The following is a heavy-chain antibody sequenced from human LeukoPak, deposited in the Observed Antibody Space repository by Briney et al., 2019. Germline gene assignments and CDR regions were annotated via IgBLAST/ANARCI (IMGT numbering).Heavy chain of an antibody. J-gene: IGHJ3*01. CDR3: AGGDYSSSFDF. V-gene: IGHV4-4*02. CDR1: GGSISSSNW. CDR2: VYHSGST. Sequence: SGTLSLTCAVSGGSISSSNWWSWVRQPPGKGLEWIGEVYHSGSTNNNPSLKSRVTISIDKSKHQFSLKLTSVTAADTAVYYCAGGDYSSSFDFWGQGTMVTVSS. D-gene: IGHD6-13*01.